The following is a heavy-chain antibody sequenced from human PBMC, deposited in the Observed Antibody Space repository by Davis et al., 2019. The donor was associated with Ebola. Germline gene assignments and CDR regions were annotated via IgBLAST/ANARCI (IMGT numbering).Heavy chain of an antibody. CDR2: INHSGST. CDR3: ARSRWFRERDAFDI. Sequence: SETLSLTCAVYGGSFSGYYWSWIRQPPGKGLEWVGEINHSGSTNYNPSLKSRVTISVDTSKNQFSLKLSSVTAADTAVYYCARSRWFRERDAFDIWGQGTMVTVSS. D-gene: IGHD3-10*01. CDR1: GGSFSGYY. V-gene: IGHV4-34*01. J-gene: IGHJ3*02.